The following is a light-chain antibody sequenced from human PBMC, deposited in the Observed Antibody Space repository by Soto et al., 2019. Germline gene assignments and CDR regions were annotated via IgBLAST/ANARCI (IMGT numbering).Light chain of an antibody. CDR2: KAS. CDR1: QSISNR. Sequence: IRMTQSPSTLSATVGDRVTITCRASQSISNRLAWYQQKPGKAPKLLIYKASTLKSGVPSRFSGSGSGTEFTLTISSLQPDDFATYYCQHYNSYSEAFGQRTKVDIK. V-gene: IGKV1-5*03. J-gene: IGKJ1*01. CDR3: QHYNSYSEA.